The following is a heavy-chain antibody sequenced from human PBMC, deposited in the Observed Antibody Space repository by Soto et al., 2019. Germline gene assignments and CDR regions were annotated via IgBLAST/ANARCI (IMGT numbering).Heavy chain of an antibody. CDR3: ARDPAEYSISSARPRPLLYYYYGMDV. CDR1: GYTFTSYA. D-gene: IGHD6-6*01. J-gene: IGHJ6*02. V-gene: IGHV1-3*01. Sequence: ASVKVSCKASGYTFTSYAMHWVRQAPGQRLEWMGWINAGNGNTKYSQKFQGRVTITRDTSASTAYMELSSLRSEDTAVYYCARDPAEYSISSARPRPLLYYYYGMDVWGQGTTVTVSS. CDR2: INAGNGNT.